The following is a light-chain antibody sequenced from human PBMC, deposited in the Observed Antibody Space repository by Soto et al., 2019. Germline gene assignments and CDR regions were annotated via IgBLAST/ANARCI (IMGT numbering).Light chain of an antibody. CDR2: AAS. V-gene: IGKV1-39*01. J-gene: IGKJ1*01. CDR1: QDIATY. CDR3: QQSYSTPRT. Sequence: DIQMTQSPSSLSASVGDRVTATCRASQDIATYLIWYQQRPGKAPKLLIYAASSLQSGVPSRFSGRGSGTDFTLTISSRQPADFATYYCQQSYSTPRTFGQGTKVDIK.